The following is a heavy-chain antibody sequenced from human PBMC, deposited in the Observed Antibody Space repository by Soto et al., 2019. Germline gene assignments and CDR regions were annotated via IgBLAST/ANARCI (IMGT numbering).Heavy chain of an antibody. Sequence: GSVILSFGGSGFTLSSFSMSWVRQTPGKGLEWVSSITTGNDYISYADSVKGRFTISRDNAKNSLFLRMNSLRADDTALYFCARDSYSSLFDSWGQGTLVTVYS. CDR3: ARDSYSSLFDS. D-gene: IGHD6-19*01. J-gene: IGHJ5*01. V-gene: IGHV3-21*01. CDR1: GFTLSSFS. CDR2: ITTGNDYI.